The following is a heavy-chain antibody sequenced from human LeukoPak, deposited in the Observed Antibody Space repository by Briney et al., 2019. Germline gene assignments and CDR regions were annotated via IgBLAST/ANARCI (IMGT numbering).Heavy chain of an antibody. CDR1: GFSFSSYA. CDR3: ASQPRGYYDSSGYYDY. V-gene: IGHV3-23*01. Sequence: GGSLRLSCAASGFSFSSYAMSWVHQAPGKGLEWVSAITGSGDNTYYTDSVKGRFTISRDNSKNTVYLQMNSLRAEDTAVYYCASQPRGYYDSSGYYDYWGQGTLVTVSS. D-gene: IGHD3-22*01. J-gene: IGHJ4*02. CDR2: ITGSGDNT.